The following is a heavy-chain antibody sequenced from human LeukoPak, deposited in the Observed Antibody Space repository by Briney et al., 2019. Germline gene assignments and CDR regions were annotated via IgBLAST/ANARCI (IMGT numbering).Heavy chain of an antibody. V-gene: IGHV1-18*01. D-gene: IGHD3-3*01. J-gene: IGHJ4*02. Sequence: GASVKVSCKVSGYTFSSYGISWVRQAPRQGLEWMGWITPYNGNTNYAHKLQGRVTMTTDTSTSTAYMELRSLRSDDTAVYYCARAVPPSLEWFYYWGQGTLVTVSS. CDR1: GYTFSSYG. CDR3: ARAVPPSLEWFYY. CDR2: ITPYNGNT.